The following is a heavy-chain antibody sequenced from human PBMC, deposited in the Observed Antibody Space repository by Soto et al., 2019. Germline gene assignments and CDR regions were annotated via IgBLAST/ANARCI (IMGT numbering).Heavy chain of an antibody. CDR3: TRDRRIAVASSYFDS. J-gene: IGHJ4*02. D-gene: IGHD6-19*01. Sequence: PGGSLRFSCTASGFTFGDYAMSWVRQAPGKGLEWVGFIRSKAYGGTTEYAASVKGRFTISRDDSKSIAYLQMNSLKTEDTAVYYCTRDRRIAVASSYFDSWGQGTLVTVSS. V-gene: IGHV3-49*04. CDR2: IRSKAYGGTT. CDR1: GFTFGDYA.